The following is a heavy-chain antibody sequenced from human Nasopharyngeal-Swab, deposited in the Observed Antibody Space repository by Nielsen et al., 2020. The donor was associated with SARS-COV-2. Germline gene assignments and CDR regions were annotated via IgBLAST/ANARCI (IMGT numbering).Heavy chain of an antibody. V-gene: IGHV3-9*01. CDR1: GLTFDDYA. Sequence: SLKISCAASGLTFDDYAMHWVRQAPGKGLEWVSGISWNSGSIGYADSVKGRFTISRDNAKNSLYLQMNSLRAEDTALYYCASLPSLYDFWSGSFMDVWGKGTTVTVSS. CDR2: ISWNSGSI. D-gene: IGHD3-3*01. J-gene: IGHJ6*03. CDR3: ASLPSLYDFWSGSFMDV.